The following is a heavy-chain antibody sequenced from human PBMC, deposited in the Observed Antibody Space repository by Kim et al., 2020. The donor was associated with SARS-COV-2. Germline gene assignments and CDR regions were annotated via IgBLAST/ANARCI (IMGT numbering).Heavy chain of an antibody. D-gene: IGHD3-16*01. CDR2: ISSSSSYI. CDR3: AREGRFPRFYDYVWDPSGAGAFDI. J-gene: IGHJ3*02. Sequence: GGSLRLSCAASGFTFSSYSMNWVRQAPGKGLEWVSSISSSSSYIYYADSVKGRFTISRDNAKNSLYLQMNSLRAEDTAVYYCAREGRFPRFYDYVWDPSGAGAFDIWGQGTMVTVSS. CDR1: GFTFSSYS. V-gene: IGHV3-21*04.